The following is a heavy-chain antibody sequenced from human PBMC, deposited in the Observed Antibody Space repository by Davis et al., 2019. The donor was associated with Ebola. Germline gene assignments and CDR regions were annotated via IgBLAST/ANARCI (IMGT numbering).Heavy chain of an antibody. CDR2: ISGGGGRT. CDR1: GFTFSSYA. CDR3: AKPYCSGGSCYRFGMDV. D-gene: IGHD2-15*01. V-gene: IGHV3-23*01. J-gene: IGHJ6*02. Sequence: GESLKISCAASGFTFSSYAMSWVRQAPGKGLEWVSAISGGGGRTYYADSVKGRFTISRDNSKNTLYLQMNSLRAEDTAVYYCAKPYCSGGSCYRFGMDVWGQGTTVTVSS.